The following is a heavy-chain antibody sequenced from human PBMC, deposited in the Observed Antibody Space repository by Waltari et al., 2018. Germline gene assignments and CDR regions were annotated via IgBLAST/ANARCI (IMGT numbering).Heavy chain of an antibody. D-gene: IGHD6-19*01. V-gene: IGHV3-23*01. Sequence: EVQLLESGGGLVQPGGSLRLPWAASGFTFSGYAMSWVRRAPGKGLEWVSAISGSGGSTYYADSVKGRFTISRDNSKNTLYLQMNSLRAEDTAVYYCAKGGYSSGWSLDYWGQGTLVTVSS. J-gene: IGHJ4*02. CDR1: GFTFSGYA. CDR3: AKGGYSSGWSLDY. CDR2: ISGSGGST.